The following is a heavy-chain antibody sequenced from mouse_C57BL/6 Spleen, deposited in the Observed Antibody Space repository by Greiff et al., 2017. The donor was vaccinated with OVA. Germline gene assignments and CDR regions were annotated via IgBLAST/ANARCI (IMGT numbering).Heavy chain of an antibody. Sequence: VQLQQSGPELVKPGASVKMSCKASGYTFTDYNMHWVKQSHGKSLEWIGYINPNNGGTSYNQKFKGKATLTVNKSSSTAYMELRSLTSEDSAVYYCAREEPAVYYGSFDYWGQGTTLTVSS. V-gene: IGHV1-22*01. CDR3: AREEPAVYYGSFDY. J-gene: IGHJ2*01. CDR1: GYTFTDYN. CDR2: INPNNGGT. D-gene: IGHD2-2*01.